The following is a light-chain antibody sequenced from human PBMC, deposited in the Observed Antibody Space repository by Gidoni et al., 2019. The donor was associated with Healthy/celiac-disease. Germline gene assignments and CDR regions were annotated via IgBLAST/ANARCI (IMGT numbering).Light chain of an antibody. CDR2: WAS. CDR1: QSVLYSSNNKNY. CDR3: QQYYSTPRLT. V-gene: IGKV4-1*01. J-gene: IGKJ4*01. Sequence: VMAQSPGSLAVSLGERATINCKSSQSVLYSSNNKNYLAWYHQKPGQPPKLLIYWASTRESGVPDRSSGSGSGTDFTLTISSLQAEDVAVYYCQQYYSTPRLTFGGGTKVEIK.